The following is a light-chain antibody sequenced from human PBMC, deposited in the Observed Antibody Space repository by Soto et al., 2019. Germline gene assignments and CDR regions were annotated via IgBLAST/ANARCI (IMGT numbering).Light chain of an antibody. J-gene: IGKJ2*01. V-gene: IGKV3-20*01. Sequence: EIVLTQSPGTLSLSPGEGATLSCRASQSVSSNNLAWYQQKPGRAPRLLIYDAFNRASDIPHRFSGSGSGTDFTLTISRLEPEDFAVYYCQQFGSSPPYTFGQGTRLEIK. CDR3: QQFGSSPPYT. CDR2: DAF. CDR1: QSVSSNN.